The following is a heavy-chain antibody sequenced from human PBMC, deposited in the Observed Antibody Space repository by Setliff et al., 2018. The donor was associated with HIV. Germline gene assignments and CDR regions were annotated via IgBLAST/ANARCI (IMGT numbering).Heavy chain of an antibody. J-gene: IGHJ4*02. Sequence: GGSLRLSCEVSGFTFSSYGIHWVRQAPGKGLEWVAVILYDGSNKYYADSVKGRFTISRDNSKNTLYLQMNSLRIEDTAVYYCAKDATYYFDSGDGTGWVHPHFDYWGQGTLVTVSS. CDR3: AKDATYYFDSGDGTGWVHPHFDY. CDR1: GFTFSSYG. V-gene: IGHV3-30*18. CDR2: ILYDGSNK. D-gene: IGHD3-22*01.